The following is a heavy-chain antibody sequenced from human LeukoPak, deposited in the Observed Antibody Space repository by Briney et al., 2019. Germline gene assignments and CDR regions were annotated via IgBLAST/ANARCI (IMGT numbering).Heavy chain of an antibody. J-gene: IGHJ6*04. Sequence: ASVKVSGKASGYTFTSYGISWVRQAPGQGLEWMGWISAYNGNTNYAQKLQGRVTMTTDTSTSTAYMELRSLRSDDTAVYYCARDRPRPYYYYGMDVWGKGTTVTVSS. CDR1: GYTFTSYG. V-gene: IGHV1-18*04. CDR2: ISAYNGNT. CDR3: ARDRPRPYYYYGMDV.